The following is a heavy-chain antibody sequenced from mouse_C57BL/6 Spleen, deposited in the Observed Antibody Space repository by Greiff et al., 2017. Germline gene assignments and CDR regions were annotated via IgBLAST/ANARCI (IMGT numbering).Heavy chain of an antibody. CDR2: IYPRSGNT. CDR1: GYTFTSYG. D-gene: IGHD4-1*01. Sequence: VQLVESGAELARPGASVKLSCKASGYTFTSYGISWVKQRTGQGLEWIGEIYPRSGNTYYNEKFKGKATLTADKSSSTAYMELRSLTSEDSAVYFCARRANWGPFDYWGQGTTLTVSS. CDR3: ARRANWGPFDY. V-gene: IGHV1-81*01. J-gene: IGHJ2*01.